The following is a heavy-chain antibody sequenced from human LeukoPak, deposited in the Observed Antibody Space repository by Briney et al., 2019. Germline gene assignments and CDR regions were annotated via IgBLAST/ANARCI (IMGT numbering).Heavy chain of an antibody. Sequence: SETLSLTCTVSGGSISSYYWSWIRQPPGKGLEWIGYIYYSGSTNYNPSLKSRVTISVDTSKNQFSLKLSSVTAADTAVYYCARDPYYYDSSGLKTRDAFDIWGQGTMVTVSS. V-gene: IGHV4-59*12. D-gene: IGHD3-22*01. CDR1: GGSISSYY. J-gene: IGHJ3*02. CDR2: IYYSGST. CDR3: ARDPYYYDSSGLKTRDAFDI.